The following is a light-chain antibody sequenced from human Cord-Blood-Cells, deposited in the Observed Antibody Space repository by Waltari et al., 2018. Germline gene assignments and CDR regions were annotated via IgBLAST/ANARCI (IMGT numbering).Light chain of an antibody. CDR2: GAS. Sequence: EIVMTQSPATLSVSPGETATLPCRASQSVSSNLAWYQQKPGQAPRLLIYGASTRATGSPARFSGSGSGTEFTLTISSLQSEDFAVYYCQQYNNWPPMYTFGQGTKLEIK. CDR1: QSVSSN. V-gene: IGKV3-15*01. J-gene: IGKJ2*01. CDR3: QQYNNWPPMYT.